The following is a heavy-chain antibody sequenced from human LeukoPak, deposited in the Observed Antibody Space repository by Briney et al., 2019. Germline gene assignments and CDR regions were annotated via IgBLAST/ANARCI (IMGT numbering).Heavy chain of an antibody. D-gene: IGHD2-2*01. CDR2: IYYCGST. J-gene: IGHJ4*02. CDR3: ARQRSLSVVVPAAPYYFDY. V-gene: IGHV4-39*01. CDR1: GGSISSSSYY. Sequence: SETLSLTCTVSGGSISSSSYYWGWIRQPPGKGLEWIGSIYYCGSTYYNPSLKSRVTISVDTSKNQFSLKLSSVTAADTAVYYCARQRSLSVVVPAAPYYFDYWGQGTLVTVSS.